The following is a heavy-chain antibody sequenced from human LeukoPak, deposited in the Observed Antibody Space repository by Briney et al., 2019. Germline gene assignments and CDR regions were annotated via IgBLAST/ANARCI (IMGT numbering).Heavy chain of an antibody. CDR3: SKDSFYYGSGSFYSW. V-gene: IGHV3-23*01. CDR1: GFTFSSYA. CDR2: ISGGGGST. D-gene: IGHD3-10*01. Sequence: GGSLRPSCAASGFTFSSYAMSWVRQAPGKGLEWVSSISGGGGSTYYADSVKGRFTISRDNSKNTLYLQMNSLRAEDTAVYYCSKDSFYYGSGSFYSWWGQGTLVTVSS. J-gene: IGHJ4*02.